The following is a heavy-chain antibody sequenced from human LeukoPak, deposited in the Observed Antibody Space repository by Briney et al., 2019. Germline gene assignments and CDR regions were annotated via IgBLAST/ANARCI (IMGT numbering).Heavy chain of an antibody. CDR1: GFTFSKYA. Sequence: PGGSLRLSCAASGFTFSKYAIMWVRQAPGKGLEWVATISGIVDETNYADSVKGRFTISRDNSKNTVFLQMSRLRGEDTALYYCARGQVPAARGYNWFDPWGKGTLVTVSS. CDR2: ISGIVDET. V-gene: IGHV3-23*01. J-gene: IGHJ5*02. D-gene: IGHD2-2*01. CDR3: ARGQVPAARGYNWFDP.